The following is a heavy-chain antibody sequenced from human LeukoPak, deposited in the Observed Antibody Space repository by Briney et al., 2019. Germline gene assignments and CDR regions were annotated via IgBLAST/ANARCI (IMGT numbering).Heavy chain of an antibody. V-gene: IGHV3-9*01. CDR1: GFTFDDYT. J-gene: IGHJ4*02. Sequence: AGGSLRLSCAASGFTFDDYTMHWVRQAPGKGLEWVSGISWNSGSIAYADSVKGRFSISRDNAKNSLYLQMNSLRAEDTALYYCVKDISGSYLRGIALGYWGQGTLVTVSS. CDR2: ISWNSGSI. CDR3: VKDISGSYLRGIALGY. D-gene: IGHD1-26*01.